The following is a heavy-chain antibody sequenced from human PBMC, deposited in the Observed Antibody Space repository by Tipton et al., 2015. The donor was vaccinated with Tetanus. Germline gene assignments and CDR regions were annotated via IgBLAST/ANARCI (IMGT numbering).Heavy chain of an antibody. CDR3: SGGGAHVDY. CDR2: LASPSNSAAT. J-gene: IGHJ4*02. Sequence: SLRLSCAASGSTLSAYSVDWVRQATGKGLEWVGRLASPSNSAATTYAASVRGRFTFSRDDAKNTAYLEMNSLTVEDTAVYYCSGGGAHVDYWGQGVLDTVSS. V-gene: IGHV3-73*01. D-gene: IGHD2-21*01. CDR1: GSTLSAYS.